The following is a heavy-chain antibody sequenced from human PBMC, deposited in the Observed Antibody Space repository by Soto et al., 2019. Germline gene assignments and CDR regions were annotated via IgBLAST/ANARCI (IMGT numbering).Heavy chain of an antibody. D-gene: IGHD5-12*01. V-gene: IGHV3-23*01. CDR3: AKHNSGYDYFGY. CDR1: GFTFSSYA. Sequence: GGSLRLSCAASGFTFSSYAMSWVRQAPGKGLEWVSAISGSGGSTYYADSVKGRFTISRDNSKNTLYLQKNSLRAEDTAVYYCAKHNSGYDYFGYWGQGTLVTVSS. CDR2: ISGSGGST. J-gene: IGHJ4*02.